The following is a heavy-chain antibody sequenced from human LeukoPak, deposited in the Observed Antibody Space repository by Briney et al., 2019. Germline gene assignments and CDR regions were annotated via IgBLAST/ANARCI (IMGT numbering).Heavy chain of an antibody. CDR2: IYYSGST. CDR3: ARESISMVRGVPDY. D-gene: IGHD3-10*01. J-gene: IGHJ4*02. Sequence: SETLSLTCTVSGGSISSGDYYWSWIRQPPGKGLEWIGYIYYSGSTYYNPSLKSRVTISVDTSKNQFSLKLSSVTAADTAVYYCARESISMVRGVPDYWGQGTPVTVSS. CDR1: GGSISSGDYY. V-gene: IGHV4-30-4*08.